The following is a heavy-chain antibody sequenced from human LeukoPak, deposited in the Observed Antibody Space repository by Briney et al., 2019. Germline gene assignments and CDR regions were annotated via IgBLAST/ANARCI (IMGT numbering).Heavy chain of an antibody. D-gene: IGHD3-10*01. J-gene: IGHJ4*02. CDR3: TRDTDYGSATNYFDY. V-gene: IGHV3-43*01. CDR1: GFTFDDYA. CDR2: ISWEGDTT. Sequence: PGGSLRLSCAASGFTFDDYAMHWVRQAPGKGLEWVSIISWEGDTTYYADSVRGRFTISRDNSKNSLYLQMNSLRTEDTAFYYCTRDTDYGSATNYFDYWGQGTLVSVSS.